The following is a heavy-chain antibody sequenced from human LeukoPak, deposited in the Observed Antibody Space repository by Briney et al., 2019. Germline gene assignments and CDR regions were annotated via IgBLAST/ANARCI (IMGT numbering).Heavy chain of an antibody. Sequence: SETLSLTCTVSGGSISSYYWSWLRQPPGKGLEWIGYIYYSGSTNYNPSLKSRVTISVDTSKNQFSLKLSSVTAADTAVYYCARQNQYYYDSSGPRGAFDIWGQGTMVTVSS. D-gene: IGHD3-22*01. J-gene: IGHJ3*02. CDR1: GGSISSYY. V-gene: IGHV4-59*01. CDR2: IYYSGST. CDR3: ARQNQYYYDSSGPRGAFDI.